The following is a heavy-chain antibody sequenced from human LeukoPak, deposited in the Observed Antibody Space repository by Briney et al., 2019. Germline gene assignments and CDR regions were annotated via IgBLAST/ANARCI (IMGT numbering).Heavy chain of an antibody. CDR3: ATGGTRAATGRMGF. CDR1: GFTFSSFW. V-gene: IGHV3-7*02. Sequence: GGSLRLSCAASGFTFSSFWMSWVRQAPGKGLEWVAKIIQGGSEKYYVDSVKGRFAISRDNSKNTVYLQMNSLRAEDTAVYYCATGGTRAATGRMGFWGQGTLVTVSS. D-gene: IGHD6-25*01. CDR2: IIQGGSEK. J-gene: IGHJ4*02.